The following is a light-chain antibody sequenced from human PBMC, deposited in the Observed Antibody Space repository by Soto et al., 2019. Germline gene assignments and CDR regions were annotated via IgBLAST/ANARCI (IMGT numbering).Light chain of an antibody. J-gene: IGKJ5*01. CDR1: QGVSSY. V-gene: IGKV1-9*01. CDR2: AAS. Sequence: DIQLTQSPSFLSASVGDRVTITCRSSQGVSSYLAWYQQKPGQAPKLLIYAASTLQSGVPVRFSGSGSGTYFTLTISSLQPEDFAAYYCQQRSNWPITFGEGT. CDR3: QQRSNWPIT.